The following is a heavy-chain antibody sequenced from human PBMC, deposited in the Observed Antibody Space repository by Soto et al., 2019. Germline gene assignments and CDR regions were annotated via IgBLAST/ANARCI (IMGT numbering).Heavy chain of an antibody. Sequence: QLHLVQSGAVVKKPGASVTVSCSASGYPVTAYYMHWVRQAPGRGLEWMGGINPATGAAKYTQTFQGRVNMTRDPSTSTVFMELSGLTSGDTAVFYCARGGGVGVAGSAAFDMWGQGTLVTVSS. J-gene: IGHJ3*02. D-gene: IGHD3-3*01. CDR1: GYPVTAYY. V-gene: IGHV1-2*02. CDR3: ARGGGVGVAGSAAFDM. CDR2: INPATGAA.